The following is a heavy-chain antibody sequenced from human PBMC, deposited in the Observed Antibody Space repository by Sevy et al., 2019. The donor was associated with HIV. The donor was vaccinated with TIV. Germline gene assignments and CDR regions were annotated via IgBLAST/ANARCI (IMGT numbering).Heavy chain of an antibody. J-gene: IGHJ5*02. CDR2: IYKKGNT. CDR1: GASINSGNYY. CDR3: ARGSYSYDSSDDWFDP. Sequence: SETLSLTCTVSGASINSGNYYWTWIRQHPGRGLEWIGYIYKKGNTYSNPSLKSRVTISLDTSKNQFSLKLNSVTVADTAIYYCARGSYSYDSSDDWFDPWGQGTLVTVSS. D-gene: IGHD3-22*01. V-gene: IGHV4-31*03.